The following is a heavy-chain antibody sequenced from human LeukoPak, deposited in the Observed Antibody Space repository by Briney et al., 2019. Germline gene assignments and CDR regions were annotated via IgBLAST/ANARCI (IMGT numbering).Heavy chain of an antibody. D-gene: IGHD4-17*01. CDR1: GYTFTDYY. CDR3: ATDRGSRFDYGDSTTPQY. CDR2: INPNSGGT. V-gene: IGHV1-2*02. J-gene: IGHJ4*02. Sequence: GASVKLSCKASGYTFTDYYMHWVRQAPGQGLEWMGWINPNSGGTNYAQKFQGRVTMTSDTSISTAYMELGRLRSDDTAVYYCATDRGSRFDYGDSTTPQYWGQGTLVTVSS.